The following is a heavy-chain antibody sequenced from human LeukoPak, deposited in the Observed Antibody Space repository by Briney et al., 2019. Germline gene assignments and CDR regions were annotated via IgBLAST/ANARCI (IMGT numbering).Heavy chain of an antibody. D-gene: IGHD1-26*01. CDR1: GFTFSSYA. Sequence: PGGSLRLSCAASGFTFSSYAMSWVRQAPGKGLEWVSAISGSGGSTYCADSVKGRFTISRDNSKNTLYLQMNSLRAEDTAVYYCASNTVGANGMDVWGQGTTVTVSS. CDR2: ISGSGGST. V-gene: IGHV3-23*01. CDR3: ASNTVGANGMDV. J-gene: IGHJ6*02.